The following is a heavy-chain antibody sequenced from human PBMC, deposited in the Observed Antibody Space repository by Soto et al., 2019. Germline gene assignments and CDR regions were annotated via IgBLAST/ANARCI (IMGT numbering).Heavy chain of an antibody. J-gene: IGHJ3*02. CDR3: AKDIEAAAGPPDAFDI. CDR1: GFTFSSYA. D-gene: IGHD6-13*01. Sequence: GGSLRLSCAASGFTFSSYAMSWVRQAPGKGLEWVSAISGSGGSTYYADSVKGRFTISRDNSKNTLYLQMNSLRAEDTAVYYCAKDIEAAAGPPDAFDIWGQGTMVTVSS. CDR2: ISGSGGST. V-gene: IGHV3-23*01.